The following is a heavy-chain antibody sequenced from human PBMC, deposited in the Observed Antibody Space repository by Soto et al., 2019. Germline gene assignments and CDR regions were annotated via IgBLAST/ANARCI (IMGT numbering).Heavy chain of an antibody. V-gene: IGHV3-48*01. CDR1: GFTFSSYS. J-gene: IGHJ5*01. Sequence: PGGSLRLSCAASGFTFSSYSMNWVRQAPGKGLEWVSYISSSSSTIYYADSVKGRFTISRDNAKNSLYLQMNSLRAEDTAVYYCARALGYSGYHWFEYWGQGTLVTVSS. CDR3: ARALGYSGYHWFEY. D-gene: IGHD5-12*01. CDR2: ISSSSSTI.